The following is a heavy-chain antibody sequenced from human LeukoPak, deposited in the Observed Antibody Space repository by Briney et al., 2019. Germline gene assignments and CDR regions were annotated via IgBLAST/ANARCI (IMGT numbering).Heavy chain of an antibody. CDR3: ARDAVDTANAV. J-gene: IGHJ6*02. Sequence: GGSLRLSCAASGFTFSSHLMHWVRQAPGKGLVWVSRISSDGTYTNYADSVRGRFTISRDNAKNTLYLQMNSLRAEDTAVYYCARDAVDTANAVWGQGTTVTVSS. CDR1: GFTFSSHL. D-gene: IGHD5-18*01. V-gene: IGHV3-74*01. CDR2: ISSDGTYT.